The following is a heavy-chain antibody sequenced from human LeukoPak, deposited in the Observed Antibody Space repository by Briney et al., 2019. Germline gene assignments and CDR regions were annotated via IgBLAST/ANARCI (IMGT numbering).Heavy chain of an antibody. CDR2: ITSSGRYI. Sequence: PGGSLRLSCAASGYTFGDYGMSWVRQVPGKGLEWVSSITSSGRYIYYADSVKGRFTISRDNSENSLYLQMDSQTAEDTAVYYCTREGSQWDFLVDYWGQGTRVAVSP. CDR1: GYTFGDYG. V-gene: IGHV3-21*01. CDR3: TREGSQWDFLVDY. J-gene: IGHJ4*02. D-gene: IGHD2/OR15-2a*01.